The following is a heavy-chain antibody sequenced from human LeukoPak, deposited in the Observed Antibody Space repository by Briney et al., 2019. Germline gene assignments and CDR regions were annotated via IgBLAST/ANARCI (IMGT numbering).Heavy chain of an antibody. CDR2: ISDYNGNT. CDR1: GYTFTSYG. J-gene: IGHJ4*02. Sequence: ASVKVSCKASGYTFTSYGISWVRQAPGQGLEWMGWISDYNGNTNYAQKLQGRVTMTTDTSTSTAYMELRSLRSDDTAVYYCARTSYYDSRGYIAYWGQGTLVTVSS. CDR3: ARTSYYDSRGYIAY. V-gene: IGHV1-18*01. D-gene: IGHD3-22*01.